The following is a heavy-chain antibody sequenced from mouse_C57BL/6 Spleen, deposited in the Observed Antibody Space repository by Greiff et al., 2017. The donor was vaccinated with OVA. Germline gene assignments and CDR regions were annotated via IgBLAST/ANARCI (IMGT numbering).Heavy chain of an antibody. CDR2: IYPGSGNT. CDR1: GYSFTSYY. Sequence: QVQLQQSGPELVKPGASVKISCKASGYSFTSYYIHWVKQMPGQGLEWIGWIYPGSGNTKYNEKFKGKATLTADTSSSTAYMQLSSLTSEDSAVYYCVYGNYESAMDYWGQGTSVTVSS. D-gene: IGHD2-1*01. CDR3: VYGNYESAMDY. V-gene: IGHV1-66*01. J-gene: IGHJ4*01.